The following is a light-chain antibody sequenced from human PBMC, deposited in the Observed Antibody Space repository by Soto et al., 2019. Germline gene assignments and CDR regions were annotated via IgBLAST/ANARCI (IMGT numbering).Light chain of an antibody. Sequence: EIVMTQSPATLSVSPGESATLSCRASQSVSAYLAWYQQKPGQAPRLLIYGASTRATGVPARFSGSGSGTEFTLTINSLQSEDFVVYYCQQYDNWPPTFGQGTRLEI. CDR1: QSVSAY. CDR2: GAS. J-gene: IGKJ5*01. CDR3: QQYDNWPPT. V-gene: IGKV3-15*01.